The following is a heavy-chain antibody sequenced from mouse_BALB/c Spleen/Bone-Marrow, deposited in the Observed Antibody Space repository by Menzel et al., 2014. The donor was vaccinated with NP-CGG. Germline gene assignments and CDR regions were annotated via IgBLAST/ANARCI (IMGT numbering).Heavy chain of an antibody. D-gene: IGHD2-4*01. J-gene: IGHJ3*01. Sequence: EVKLMDSGGGLVQPGGSLKLSCAASGFTFXSFGMSWVRQTPDKRLELVANINSNGGFTYYADSLKGRFTISRDNAMNTLYLQMRSLKSEDTAIYYCSRGVDYSSWFAYWGQGTLVTVSA. CDR2: INSNGGFT. CDR1: GFTFXSFG. V-gene: IGHV5-6-3*01. CDR3: SRGVDYSSWFAY.